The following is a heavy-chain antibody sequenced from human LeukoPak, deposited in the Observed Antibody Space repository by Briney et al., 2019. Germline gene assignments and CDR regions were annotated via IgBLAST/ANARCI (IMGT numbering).Heavy chain of an antibody. CDR3: ARHFKVPSSSGHAFDI. D-gene: IGHD6-19*01. Sequence: SGTLSLTCAVSGVSISSTNWWSWVRQSPGKGLEWIGEIYYTGTANYNASLKSRVSMSVDKSKNQFSLKLSSVTAADTAVYYCARHFKVPSSSGHAFDIWGQGTMVTVSS. CDR2: IYYTGTA. V-gene: IGHV4-4*02. CDR1: GVSISSTNW. J-gene: IGHJ3*02.